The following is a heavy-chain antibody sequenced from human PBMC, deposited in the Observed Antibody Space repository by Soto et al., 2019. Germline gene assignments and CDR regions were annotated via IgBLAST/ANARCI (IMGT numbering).Heavy chain of an antibody. D-gene: IGHD3-22*01. CDR2: IHHSGST. V-gene: IGHV4-39*01. CDR3: ALQRDYYHSSGDSYFDY. J-gene: IGHJ4*02. Sequence: SETLSLTCTVSGVSISSSHYFWGWIRQPPGKGLEWIGSIHHSGSTYYNPSLKSRGTISVDTSKNQFSLKLSSVTAADTALYYCALQRDYYHSSGDSYFDYWGQGTLVTVSS. CDR1: GVSISSSHYF.